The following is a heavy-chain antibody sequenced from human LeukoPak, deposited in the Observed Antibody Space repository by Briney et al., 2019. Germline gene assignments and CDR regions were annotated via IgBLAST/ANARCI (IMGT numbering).Heavy chain of an antibody. Sequence: PAASVTLSCTVSGYTLTELAMHWVRQAPGKGLQWMGGFYHEDGETLYAQSFKGRFTISEDTSTNTAYMELSSLRSEDTAVYYCGTDQRGAGLGFRYSSGGYSGMDVWGEGTTVTVSS. CDR3: GTDQRGAGLGFRYSSGGYSGMDV. J-gene: IGHJ6*04. CDR1: GYTLTELA. V-gene: IGHV1-24*01. CDR2: FYHEDGET. D-gene: IGHD3-10*01.